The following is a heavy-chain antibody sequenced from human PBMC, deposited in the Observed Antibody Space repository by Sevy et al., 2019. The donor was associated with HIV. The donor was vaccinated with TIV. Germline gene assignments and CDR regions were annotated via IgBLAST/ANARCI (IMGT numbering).Heavy chain of an antibody. D-gene: IGHD2-15*01. V-gene: IGHV1-2*02. CDR2: INPNSGGT. J-gene: IGHJ4*02. Sequence: ASVKVSCKASGYTFTGYYMHWVRQAPGQGLEWMGWINPNSGGTNYAQKFQGRVTMTRDTSISTAYMELSRRRSGDTAVYYCARVHDLNCSGGSCYWGYYFDYWGQGTLVAVSS. CDR3: ARVHDLNCSGGSCYWGYYFDY. CDR1: GYTFTGYY.